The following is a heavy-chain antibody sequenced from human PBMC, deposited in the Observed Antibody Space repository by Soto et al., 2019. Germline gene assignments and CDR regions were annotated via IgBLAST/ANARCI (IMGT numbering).Heavy chain of an antibody. CDR3: ARVGYCSGGSCSYAFDI. CDR2: IIPIFGTA. J-gene: IGHJ3*02. V-gene: IGHV1-69*13. CDR1: GGTFSSYA. Sequence: SVKVSCKASGGTFSSYAISWVRQTPGQGLEWMGGIIPIFGTANYAQKFQGRVTITADESTSTAYMELSSLRSEDTAVYYCARVGYCSGGSCSYAFDIWGQGTMVTVSS. D-gene: IGHD2-15*01.